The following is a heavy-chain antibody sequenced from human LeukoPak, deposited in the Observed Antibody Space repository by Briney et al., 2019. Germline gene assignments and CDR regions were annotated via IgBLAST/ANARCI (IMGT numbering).Heavy chain of an antibody. J-gene: IGHJ4*02. V-gene: IGHV3-30*18. CDR2: ISYDGSNK. CDR1: GFTFSSYG. Sequence: GGSLRLSCAASGFTFSSYGMHWVRQAPGKGLEWVAVISYDGSNKYYADSVKGRFTISRDNSKNTLYLQMNSLRAEDTAVYYCANRNYFDYWGQGTLVTVSS. D-gene: IGHD1-14*01. CDR3: ANRNYFDY.